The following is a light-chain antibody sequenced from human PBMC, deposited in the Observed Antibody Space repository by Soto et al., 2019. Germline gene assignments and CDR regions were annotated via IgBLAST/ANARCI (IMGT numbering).Light chain of an antibody. CDR1: SSDVGGYDY. J-gene: IGLJ2*01. V-gene: IGLV2-14*01. CDR2: DVS. CDR3: SSYASSSTL. Sequence: QSALTQPASVSGSPGQSITISCTGSSSDVGGYDYVSWYQQHPGKAPKLMIYDVSNRPSGVSNRFSGSKSANTASLTISGLQAEEEADYYCSSYASSSTLFGGGIKVTVL.